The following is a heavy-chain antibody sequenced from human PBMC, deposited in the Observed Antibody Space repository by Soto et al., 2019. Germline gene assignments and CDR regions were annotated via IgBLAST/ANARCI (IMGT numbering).Heavy chain of an antibody. CDR2: IYHSGST. CDR3: ARVSGSYYYGMDV. D-gene: IGHD1-26*01. CDR1: GGSISSSNW. J-gene: IGHJ6*02. Sequence: QVQLQEPGPGLVKPSGTLSLTCAVSGGSISSSNWWSWVRQPPGKGLEWIGEIYHSGSTNYNPSLKSRITISVDKSRNQFSLKLSSVTAADTAVYYCARVSGSYYYGMDVWGQGITVTVSS. V-gene: IGHV4-4*02.